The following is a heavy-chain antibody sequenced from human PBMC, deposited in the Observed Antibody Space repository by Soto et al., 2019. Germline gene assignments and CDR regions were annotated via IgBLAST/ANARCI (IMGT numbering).Heavy chain of an antibody. CDR2: LYDVDGS. J-gene: IGHJ3*01. Sequence: VQLVESGGGLIQPVKSLRMYCAAFGLTISGKKYVDWVRQAPGQGLEWVSALYDVDGSFYADSVKGRFTTSSDSSKTTVYLQMNDLRPDDTAVYYCATWHEREHAYDVWGQGTTVTVSS. D-gene: IGHD1-1*01. V-gene: IGHV3-53*01. CDR3: ATWHEREHAYDV. CDR1: GLTISGKKY.